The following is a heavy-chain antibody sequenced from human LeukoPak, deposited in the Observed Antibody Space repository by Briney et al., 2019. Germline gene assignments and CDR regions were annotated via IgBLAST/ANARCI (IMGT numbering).Heavy chain of an antibody. V-gene: IGHV3-30*02. CDR2: IRYDGSNK. CDR1: GFTFSSYD. D-gene: IGHD5-18*01. CDR3: ANRDTAMASWFDY. Sequence: GGSLRLSCAASGFTFSSYDMHWVRQAPGKGLEWVAFIRYDGSNKYYADSVKGRFTISRDNSKNTLYLQMNSLRAEDTAVYYCANRDTAMASWFDYWVQGTLVTVSS. J-gene: IGHJ4*02.